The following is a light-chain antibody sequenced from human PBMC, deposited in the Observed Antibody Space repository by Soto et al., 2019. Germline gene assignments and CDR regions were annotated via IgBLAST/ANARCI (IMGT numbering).Light chain of an antibody. CDR2: RTS. Sequence: EIGVTQSPATLSVSTGERATLSCRASQSISSNLAWYQQKPGQAPRLLMFRTSSRATGFPARFSGSGSGTDFNLTISSLQSEDFGVYYCQQYNNWPRATFGGGTKVDI. CDR1: QSISSN. V-gene: IGKV3-15*01. CDR3: QQYNNWPRAT. J-gene: IGKJ4*01.